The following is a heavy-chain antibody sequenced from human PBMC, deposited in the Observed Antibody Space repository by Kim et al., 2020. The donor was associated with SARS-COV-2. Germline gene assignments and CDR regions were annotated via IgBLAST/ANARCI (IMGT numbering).Heavy chain of an antibody. Sequence: VKGRFTISRDNSKNTLYLQRNSLRAEDTAVYYCARGFGELWSRYYYGMDVWGQGTTVTVSS. CDR3: ARGFGELWSRYYYGMDV. D-gene: IGHD3-10*01. V-gene: IGHV3-23*01. J-gene: IGHJ6*02.